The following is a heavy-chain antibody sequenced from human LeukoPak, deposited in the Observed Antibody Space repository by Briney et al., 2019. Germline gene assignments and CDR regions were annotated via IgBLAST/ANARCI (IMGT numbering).Heavy chain of an antibody. D-gene: IGHD1-14*01. CDR1: GFIFSSFG. CDR3: ARGGSSWYIDY. V-gene: IGHV3-30*03. Sequence: GGSLRLSCAASGFIFSSFGLHWVRQAPGKGLEWVAVISYDGKNQYYADSVKGRFTISRDTPTNTLYLQMNSLRPEDTAVYYCARGGSSWYIDYWGPGTLVTVSS. J-gene: IGHJ4*02. CDR2: ISYDGKNQ.